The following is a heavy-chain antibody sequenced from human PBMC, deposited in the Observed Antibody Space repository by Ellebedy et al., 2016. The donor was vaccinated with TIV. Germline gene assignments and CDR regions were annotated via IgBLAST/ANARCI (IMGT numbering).Heavy chain of an antibody. Sequence: SQTLSLTCAISGDSVSRNSAAWTWIRQSPSRGLEWLGRTYYKSKWYNDYAESVKSRITINPDKSKNQFSLQLKAVTPEDTAVYYCAREGYSSSSGAAHFDYWGQGTLVTVSS. CDR1: GDSVSRNSAA. V-gene: IGHV6-1*01. CDR2: TYYKSKWYN. CDR3: AREGYSSSSGAAHFDY. J-gene: IGHJ4*02. D-gene: IGHD6-6*01.